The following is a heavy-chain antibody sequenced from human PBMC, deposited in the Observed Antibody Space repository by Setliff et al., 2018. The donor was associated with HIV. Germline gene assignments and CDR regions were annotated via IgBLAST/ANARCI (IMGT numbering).Heavy chain of an antibody. CDR1: GFTFINFG. Sequence: GGSLRLSCAASGFTFINFGLSWVRQAPGKGLEWVSTITGFGGRTYYADSVKGRFTISKDTSNNTLYLQMNRLRADDTAIYYCAKGASLVPRRPHFCYFDYWGQGALVTVSS. J-gene: IGHJ4*02. V-gene: IGHV3-23*01. CDR3: AKGASLVPRRPHFCYFDY. CDR2: ITGFGGRT. D-gene: IGHD3-16*02.